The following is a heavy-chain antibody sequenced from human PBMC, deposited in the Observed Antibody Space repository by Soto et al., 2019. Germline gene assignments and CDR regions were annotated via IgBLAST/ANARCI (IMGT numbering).Heavy chain of an antibody. CDR1: GGSISSGDYY. J-gene: IGHJ3*02. V-gene: IGHV4-30-4*08. CDR3: ARSYDFWSASKGAFDI. Sequence: QVQLQESGPGLVKPSQTLSLTCTVSGGSISSGDYYWSWIRQPPGKGLEWVGYIYYIGTTYYNPSLKSRVTIAVDTSKNQFSLKLTSVTAADTAVYYCARSYDFWSASKGAFDIWGQGTMVTVSS. CDR2: IYYIGTT. D-gene: IGHD3-3*01.